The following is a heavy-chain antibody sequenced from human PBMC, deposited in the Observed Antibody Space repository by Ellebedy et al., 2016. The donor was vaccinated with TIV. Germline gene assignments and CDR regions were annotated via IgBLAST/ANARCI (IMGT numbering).Heavy chain of an antibody. CDR1: GFTVSDYF. V-gene: IGHV3-66*01. D-gene: IGHD3-16*01. CDR3: ARDPGGGGDYGDNWFDP. Sequence: GGSLRLSCAASGFTVSDYFMTWVRRAQGKGLEWVSLIYKNGGTNYTDSVNGRFTITRDDSKNTLYLQMNSLRAEDTAVYYCARDPGGGGDYGDNWFDPWGQGTLVTVSS. CDR2: IYKNGGT. J-gene: IGHJ5*02.